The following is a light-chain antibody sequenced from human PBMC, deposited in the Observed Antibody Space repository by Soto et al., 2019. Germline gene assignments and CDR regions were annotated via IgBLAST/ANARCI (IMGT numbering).Light chain of an antibody. CDR2: GTS. J-gene: IGKJ3*01. CDR1: QSVSGMY. V-gene: IGKV3-20*01. Sequence: EVVLTQSPGTLSLSPGESATLSCRASQSVSGMYLAWYQQKPGQAPRLLIYGTSNRATGIQDRFSGSGSGTDFTLTIRRLEPEDFAMYFCQQYDNSPFTFGPGTKVDIK. CDR3: QQYDNSPFT.